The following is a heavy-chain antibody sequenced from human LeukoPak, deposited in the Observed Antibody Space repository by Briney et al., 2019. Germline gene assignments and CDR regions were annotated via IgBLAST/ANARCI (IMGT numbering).Heavy chain of an antibody. V-gene: IGHV4-59*01. Sequence: VQPSETLSLTCTVSGGSISSYYWSWIRQPPGKGLEWIGYIYYSGSTNYNPSLKSRVTISVDTSKNQFSLKLSSVTAADTAVYYCARYCGGDCPDAFDIWGQGTMVTVSS. CDR3: ARYCGGDCPDAFDI. CDR2: IYYSGST. D-gene: IGHD2-21*02. J-gene: IGHJ3*02. CDR1: GGSISSYY.